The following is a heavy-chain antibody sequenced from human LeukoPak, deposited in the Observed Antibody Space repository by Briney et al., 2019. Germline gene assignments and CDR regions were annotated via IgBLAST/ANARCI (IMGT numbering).Heavy chain of an antibody. CDR1: DSSMSNFY. J-gene: IGHJ4*02. V-gene: IGHV4-59*01. Sequence: SETLSLTCAVSDSSMSNFYWSWIRQPPGKGLEWIGNIYYTGDTNYSPSLKSRVTISVDMSKNHFSLRLTSVTAADTAVYYCARGTLRWHLDQWGQGTLVTLSS. D-gene: IGHD4-23*01. CDR3: ARGTLRWHLDQ. CDR2: IYYTGDT.